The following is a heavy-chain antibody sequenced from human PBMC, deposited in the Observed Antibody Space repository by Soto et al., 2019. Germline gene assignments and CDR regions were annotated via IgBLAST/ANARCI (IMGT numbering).Heavy chain of an antibody. CDR3: ASRYGYSFDY. V-gene: IGHV4-59*08. D-gene: IGHD1-1*01. Sequence: QVQLQESGPGLVKPSETLSLTCTVSGGSISSYYWSWIRQPPGKGLEWIGYIYYSGSTNYNPSLHRRVTLSAGPPKSQFSPKLSSVTAADTAVYYCASRYGYSFDYWGQGTLVTVSS. CDR1: GGSISSYY. J-gene: IGHJ4*02. CDR2: IYYSGST.